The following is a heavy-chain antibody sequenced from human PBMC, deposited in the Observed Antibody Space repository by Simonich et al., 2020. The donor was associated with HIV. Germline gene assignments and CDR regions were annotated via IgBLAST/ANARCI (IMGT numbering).Heavy chain of an antibody. D-gene: IGHD6-6*01. J-gene: IGHJ4*02. CDR3: AKDRYSSSSGSFDY. V-gene: IGHV3-9*03. CDR1: GFPFDIYA. Sequence: EVQLVESGGGLVQPGMSLRLSCAASGFPFDIYAEHWVRKGQGKSMEWVTGINWNSSSIGYADSGKGRFTSSRDNAKNSLYLQRNSLRAEDMALYYCAKDRYSSSSGSFDYWGQGTLVTVSS. CDR2: INWNSSSI.